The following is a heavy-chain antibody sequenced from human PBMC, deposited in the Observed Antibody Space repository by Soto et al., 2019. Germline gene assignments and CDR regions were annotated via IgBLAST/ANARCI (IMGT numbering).Heavy chain of an antibody. J-gene: IGHJ6*02. CDR2: ISVYNGNT. CDR1: GYTFTGYG. Sequence: QVQLVQSGVEVKKPGASVKVSCKASGYTFTGYGLSWVRQAPGQGLEWVGWISVYNGNTNYAQKFQGRVTMTTDPSTRSAYMELRSLRSDDTAVYFCARSTMLRLGPMDVWGQGTTVTVSS. D-gene: IGHD3-10*01. V-gene: IGHV1-18*01. CDR3: ARSTMLRLGPMDV.